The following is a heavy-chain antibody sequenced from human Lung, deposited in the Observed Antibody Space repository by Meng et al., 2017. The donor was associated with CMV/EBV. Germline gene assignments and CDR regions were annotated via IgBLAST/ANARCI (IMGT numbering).Heavy chain of an antibody. CDR1: RGSISSDVHY. V-gene: IGHV4-39*01. J-gene: IGHJ4*02. D-gene: IGHD6-13*01. CDR2: IFHSGSA. Sequence: SETLSLXCTVSRGSISSDVHYWGWIRQPPGKGLEWIGNIFHSGSAYYNPSLKSRVSISVDTSKNQFSLKLSSVTAADTAMYYCARQGTAAAVTRSRTFDYWXQGTXVTVSS. CDR3: ARQGTAAAVTRSRTFDY.